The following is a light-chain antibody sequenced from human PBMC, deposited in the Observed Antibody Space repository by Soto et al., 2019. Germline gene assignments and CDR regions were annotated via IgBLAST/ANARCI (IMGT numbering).Light chain of an antibody. CDR3: QQYGSSAWT. CDR2: GAS. J-gene: IGKJ1*01. V-gene: IGKV3-20*01. CDR1: QSVSSSY. Sequence: EIVLTHSPGTLSLAPGERSTLSCMASQSVSSSYLAWYQQKPGQAPRLLIYGASSRATGIPDRFSGSGSGTDFTLTISRLEPEDFAVYYCQQYGSSAWTFGQGTKV.